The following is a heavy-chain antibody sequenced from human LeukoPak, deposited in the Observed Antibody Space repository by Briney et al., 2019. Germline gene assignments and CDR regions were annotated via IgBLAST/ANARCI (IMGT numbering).Heavy chain of an antibody. J-gene: IGHJ4*02. CDR1: GFTFSSYS. Sequence: GGSLRLSCAASGFTFSSYSMNWVRQAPGKGLEWVSSISSSSSYIYYADSVKGRFTISRDNAKNSLYLQMNSLRAEDTAVYYCARGAVLRYFASLDYWGQGTLVTVSS. V-gene: IGHV3-21*01. CDR3: ARGAVLRYFASLDY. CDR2: ISSSSSYI. D-gene: IGHD3-9*01.